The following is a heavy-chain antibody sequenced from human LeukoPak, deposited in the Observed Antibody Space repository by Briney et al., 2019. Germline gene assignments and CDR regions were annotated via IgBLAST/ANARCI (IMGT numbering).Heavy chain of an antibody. CDR1: GASITIGAESYH. V-gene: IGHV4-39*07. CDR3: VRADYNGGNPGSFDI. Sequence: PSATLSLTCTVSGASITIGAESYHWGWIRQPPGKGLEWIGTIYYTGISYYNPSLESRVTSSLDTSKNQFSLTLNSVTAADTAVYYCVRADYNGGNPGSFDIWGRGTMVTVSS. CDR2: IYYTGIS. D-gene: IGHD2-8*01. J-gene: IGHJ3*02.